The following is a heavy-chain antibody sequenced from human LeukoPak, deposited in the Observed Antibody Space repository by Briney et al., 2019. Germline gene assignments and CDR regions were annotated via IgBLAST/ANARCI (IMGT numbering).Heavy chain of an antibody. Sequence: SETLSLTCTVSGGSIRSYYWSWIRQPPGKGLEWIGYIYYSGSTNYNPSLKSRVTISVDTSKNQFSLKLSSVTAADTAVYYCARDTYYYDSSGYHPLWYFDLWGRGTLVTVSS. D-gene: IGHD3-22*01. V-gene: IGHV4-59*01. CDR2: IYYSGST. J-gene: IGHJ2*01. CDR3: ARDTYYYDSSGYHPLWYFDL. CDR1: GGSIRSYY.